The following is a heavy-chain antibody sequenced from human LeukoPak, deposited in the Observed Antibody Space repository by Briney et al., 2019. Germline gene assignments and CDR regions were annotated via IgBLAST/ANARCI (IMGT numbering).Heavy chain of an antibody. D-gene: IGHD1-26*01. CDR2: INTDGSTT. V-gene: IGHV3-74*01. CDR1: GFTFSTYW. CDR3: ARGGIGSPTVDY. J-gene: IGHJ4*02. Sequence: PGGSLRLSCAASGFTFSTYWMHWVRQAPGKGLAWLSRINTDGSTTTYADSVKGRFTISRDNAKNTLYLQVNSLRAEDTAVYYCARGGIGSPTVDYWGQGTLVTVSS.